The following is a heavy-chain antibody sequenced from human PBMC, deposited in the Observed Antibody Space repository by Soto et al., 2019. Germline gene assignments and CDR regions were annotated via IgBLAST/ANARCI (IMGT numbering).Heavy chain of an antibody. J-gene: IGHJ4*02. CDR2: INAGNGNL. V-gene: IGHV1-3*01. CDR3: ARGRWSTRNANYYFDY. Sequence: ASVKVSCKASGYTFTDYAMNWVRQAPGQRPEWMGWINAGNGNLKYSQNFQGRVTITRDASASTAYMELSSLRSEDTAVYFCARGRWSTRNANYYFDYWGQGTLVTV. D-gene: IGHD2-15*01. CDR1: GYTFTDYA.